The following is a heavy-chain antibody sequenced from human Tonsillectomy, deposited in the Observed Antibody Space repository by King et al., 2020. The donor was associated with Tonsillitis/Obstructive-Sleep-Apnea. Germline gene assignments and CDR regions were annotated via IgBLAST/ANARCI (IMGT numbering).Heavy chain of an antibody. Sequence: VQLVQSGGGVVQPGRSLRLSCAASGFTFSNYAMHWVRQAPGKGLEWVAVISYDGSNKYYADSVKGRFTISRDNSKNTLYLQMNSLRAEDTAVYCARDLPIVVIPAAIKGGFDDWGQGTLVTVS. V-gene: IGHV3-30*04. D-gene: IGHD2-2*02. CDR2: ISYDGSNK. CDR1: GFTFSNYA. CDR3: ARDLPIVVIPAAIKGGFDD. J-gene: IGHJ4*02.